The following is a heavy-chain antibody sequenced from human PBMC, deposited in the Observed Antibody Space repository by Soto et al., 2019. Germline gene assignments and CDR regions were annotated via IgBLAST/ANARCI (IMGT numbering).Heavy chain of an antibody. CDR2: INHSGST. Sequence: QVQLQQWGAGLLKPSETLSLTCAVYGGSFSGYYWSWIRQPPGKGLEWIGEINHSGSTNYNPSLKSRVTISVDTSKNQFSLKLSSVTAADTAVYYCARAIAAAGYHMGYWGQGTLVTVSS. CDR1: GGSFSGYY. J-gene: IGHJ4*02. V-gene: IGHV4-34*01. CDR3: ARAIAAAGYHMGY. D-gene: IGHD6-13*01.